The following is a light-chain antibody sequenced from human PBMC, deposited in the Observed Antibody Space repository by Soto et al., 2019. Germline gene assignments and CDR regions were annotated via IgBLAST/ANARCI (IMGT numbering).Light chain of an antibody. CDR1: QAVNTR. J-gene: IGKJ1*01. V-gene: IGKV3-15*01. CDR2: GAS. Sequence: ESVLAQSPAGPSSFPGDRVTLCCRSSQAVNTRLAWYQHKPGQAPRLLIYGASTRATGIPARFSGSGSGTEFTLTISSLQSEDFAVYYCQQYNNWPPWTFGQGTKVDI. CDR3: QQYNNWPPWT.